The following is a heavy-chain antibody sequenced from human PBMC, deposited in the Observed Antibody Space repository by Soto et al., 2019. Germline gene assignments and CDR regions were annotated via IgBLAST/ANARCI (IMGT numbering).Heavy chain of an antibody. J-gene: IGHJ4*02. D-gene: IGHD3-10*01. CDR1: GYIFTRDY. CDR3: SRVDPGETSPFDH. Sequence: ASVKGSCKASGYIFTRDYIHWVRQAPGQGLEWMGWINPFDGSRMFAQSFQGRVTMTRDTSTSTVYMEVSSLRSEDTAVYYCSRVDPGETSPFDHWGQGTLVTVSS. V-gene: IGHV1-46*03. CDR2: INPFDGSR.